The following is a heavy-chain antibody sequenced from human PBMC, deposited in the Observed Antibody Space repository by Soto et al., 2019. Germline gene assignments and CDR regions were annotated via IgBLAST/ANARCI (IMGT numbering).Heavy chain of an antibody. D-gene: IGHD6-19*01. CDR3: ARRFEQWLVFEY. J-gene: IGHJ4*02. CDR2: ISSSSGSI. V-gene: IGHV3-48*01. Sequence: EVQLVESGGGLVQPGGSLRLSCAASGFTFSSYNMNWVRQAPGKGLEWVSYISSSSGSIYYADSVKGRFTISRDNAKNSLYLQMNSLRAEDTAVYYCARRFEQWLVFEYWGQGTLVTVSS. CDR1: GFTFSSYN.